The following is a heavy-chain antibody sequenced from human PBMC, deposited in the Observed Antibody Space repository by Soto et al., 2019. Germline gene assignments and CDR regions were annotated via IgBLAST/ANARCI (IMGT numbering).Heavy chain of an antibody. V-gene: IGHV3-23*01. Sequence: EMQLLESGGGLVQPGGSLRLSCAASGFTFSSYAMSWVRQAPGKGLEWVSAISGSGGSTYYADSVKGRFTISRDNSKNTLYLQMNSLRAEDTAVYYCAPTPYDFWSGYSGGMDVWGQGTTVTVSS. CDR3: APTPYDFWSGYSGGMDV. D-gene: IGHD3-3*01. CDR2: ISGSGGST. J-gene: IGHJ6*02. CDR1: GFTFSSYA.